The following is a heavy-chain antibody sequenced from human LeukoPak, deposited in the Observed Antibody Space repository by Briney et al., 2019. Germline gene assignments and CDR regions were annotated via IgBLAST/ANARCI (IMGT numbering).Heavy chain of an antibody. D-gene: IGHD6-13*01. CDR1: GGSFSGYY. CDR2: IYYSGST. J-gene: IGHJ4*02. V-gene: IGHV4-34*01. Sequence: SETLSLTCAVYGGSFSGYYWSWIRQPPGKVLEWIGSIYYSGSTYYDPSLKSRVTISVDTSKNQFSLKLSSVTAADTAVYYCARQPPVAASGNFVDSWGQGTLVTVSS. CDR3: ARQPPVAASGNFVDS.